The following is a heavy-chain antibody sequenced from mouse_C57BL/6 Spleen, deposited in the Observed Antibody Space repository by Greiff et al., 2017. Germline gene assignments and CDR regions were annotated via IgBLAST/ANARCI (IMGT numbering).Heavy chain of an antibody. V-gene: IGHV1-22*01. Sequence: VQLQQSGPELVKPGASVKMSCKASGYTFTDYNMHWVKQSHGKSLERIGYINPNNGGTSYNQKFKGKATLTVNKSSSTAYMELRSLTSEDSAVYYCARSGSGYPYFDYWGQGTTLTVSS. CDR1: GYTFTDYN. J-gene: IGHJ2*01. CDR2: INPNNGGT. D-gene: IGHD3-2*02. CDR3: ARSGSGYPYFDY.